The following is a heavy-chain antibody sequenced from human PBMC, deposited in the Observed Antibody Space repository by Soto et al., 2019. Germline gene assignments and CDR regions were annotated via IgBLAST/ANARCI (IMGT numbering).Heavy chain of an antibody. Sequence: QLQLQESGPGLVKPSETLSLTCTVSGGSISSSSYYWGWIRQPPGKGLEWIGSIYYSGSTYYNPSLKSRVTISVDTSKNQFYLKLSSVTAADTAVYYCARLIILTGYYADRDYWGQGTLVTVSS. V-gene: IGHV4-39*01. CDR2: IYYSGST. D-gene: IGHD3-9*01. CDR1: GGSISSSSYY. J-gene: IGHJ4*02. CDR3: ARLIILTGYYADRDY.